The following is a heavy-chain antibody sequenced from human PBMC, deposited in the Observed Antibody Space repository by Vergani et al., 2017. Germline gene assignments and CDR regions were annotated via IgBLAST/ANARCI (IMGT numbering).Heavy chain of an antibody. CDR1: GYTFTSYA. D-gene: IGHD3-3*01. V-gene: IGHV1-3*01. Sequence: QVQLVQSGAEVKKPGASVKVSCKASGYTFTSYAMHWVRQSPGQRLGWMGGINAGNGNTKYSQKFQGRVTITRDTSASTAYMELSSLRSEDTAVYYCARVFQVLFLEWLSEGAFDIWGQGTMVTVSS. J-gene: IGHJ3*02. CDR2: INAGNGNT. CDR3: ARVFQVLFLEWLSEGAFDI.